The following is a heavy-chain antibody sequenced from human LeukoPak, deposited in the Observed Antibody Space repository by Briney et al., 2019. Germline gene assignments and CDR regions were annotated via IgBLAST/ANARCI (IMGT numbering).Heavy chain of an antibody. CDR3: ARESSGYLY. V-gene: IGHV3-21*01. Sequence: PGGSLRLSCAASGFTFSTYSMNWVRQAPGQGLEWVSSISSGSSFIYYADSVKGRFTISRDNAKNSLFLQMNSLRAEDTAVYYCARESSGYLYWGQGTLVTVSS. CDR1: GFTFSTYS. CDR2: ISSGSSFI. J-gene: IGHJ4*02. D-gene: IGHD3-22*01.